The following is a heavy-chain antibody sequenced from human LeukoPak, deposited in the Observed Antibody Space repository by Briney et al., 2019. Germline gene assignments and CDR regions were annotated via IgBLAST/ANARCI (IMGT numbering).Heavy chain of an antibody. CDR3: ARDPRTGVPFDY. J-gene: IGHJ4*02. D-gene: IGHD1-1*01. V-gene: IGHV1-2*02. Sequence: GASVKVSCKASGYTFNGYYIHWVRQAPGQGLEWMGWINCGAGGVKYTQKFQGRATMTRDTSSSTVYMELNSLRSDDTAVYYCARDPRTGVPFDYWGQGTLVIVSS. CDR2: INCGAGGV. CDR1: GYTFNGYY.